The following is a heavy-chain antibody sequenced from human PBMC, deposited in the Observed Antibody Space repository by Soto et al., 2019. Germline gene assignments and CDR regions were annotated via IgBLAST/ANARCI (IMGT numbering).Heavy chain of an antibody. V-gene: IGHV4-39*01. J-gene: IGHJ4*02. CDR3: AVQDIVGVVAATGYFDY. CDR2: IYCSGST. D-gene: IGHD2-15*01. CDR1: GGSISSSSYY. Sequence: PSETLSLTCTVSGGSISSSSYYWGWIRQPPGKRLEWIGRIYCSGSTYYNPSLKSRGTISVERSKNQFSLKLSSVTAADTAVYYCAVQDIVGVVAATGYFDYWGQGTLVTVSS.